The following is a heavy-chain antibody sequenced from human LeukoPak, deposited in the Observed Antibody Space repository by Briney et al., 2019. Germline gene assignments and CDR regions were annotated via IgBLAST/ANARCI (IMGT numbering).Heavy chain of an antibody. Sequence: GESLKISCKGSGYSFTNYWIAWVRQMPGKGLEWMGIIYPGDSDTRYSPSFQGQVTISADKSISTAYLQWSSLKASDTAMYYCARMMCGGDCYSRGAFDIWGQGTMVTVSS. CDR2: IYPGDSDT. CDR3: ARMMCGGDCYSRGAFDI. J-gene: IGHJ3*02. CDR1: GYSFTNYW. V-gene: IGHV5-51*01. D-gene: IGHD2-21*02.